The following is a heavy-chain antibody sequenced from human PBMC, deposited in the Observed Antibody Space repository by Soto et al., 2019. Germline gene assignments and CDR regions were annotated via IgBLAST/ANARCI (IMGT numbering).Heavy chain of an antibody. D-gene: IGHD2-8*01. J-gene: IGHJ5*02. CDR1: AYTFTSYD. CDR3: ARAPLVRNWFDP. CDR2: INLSGGST. Sequence: QVQLVQSGAEVKKPGASVKDSCKASAYTFTSYDMHWVRQAPGQGVEWMGIINLSGGSTSYAQKFQGRVTMPRDTSTSTVDMELSSLRSEDTAVDYCARAPLVRNWFDPWGQGPLVTVSS. V-gene: IGHV1-46*03.